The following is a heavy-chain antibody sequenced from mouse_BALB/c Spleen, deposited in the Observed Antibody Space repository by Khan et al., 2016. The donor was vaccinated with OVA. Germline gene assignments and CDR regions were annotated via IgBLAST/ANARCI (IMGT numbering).Heavy chain of an antibody. CDR1: GFTFSSYS. CDR2: ISSAGDFT. Sequence: EVQLVESGGDLVKPGGSLKLSCAASGFTFSSYSMSWVRQTPDERLEWVTTISSAGDFTYYPDSVKGRFTISRDNAKTTLYLQMSSLKSEDTAMYYCASHLTGSFAYWGQGTLVTVSA. D-gene: IGHD4-1*01. V-gene: IGHV5-6*01. J-gene: IGHJ3*01. CDR3: ASHLTGSFAY.